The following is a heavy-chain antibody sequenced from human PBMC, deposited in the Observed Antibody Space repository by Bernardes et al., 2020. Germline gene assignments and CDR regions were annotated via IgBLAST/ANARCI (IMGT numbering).Heavy chain of an antibody. Sequence: ASAKVSCKASGYTFTSYGISWVRQAPGQGLEWMGWISAYNGNTNYAQKLQGRVTMTTDTSTSTAYMELRSLRSDDTAVYYCARGSARIWGSYRLLPFDYWGQGTLVTVSS. V-gene: IGHV1-18*01. CDR1: GYTFTSYG. J-gene: IGHJ4*02. CDR2: ISAYNGNT. CDR3: ARGSARIWGSYRLLPFDY. D-gene: IGHD3-16*02.